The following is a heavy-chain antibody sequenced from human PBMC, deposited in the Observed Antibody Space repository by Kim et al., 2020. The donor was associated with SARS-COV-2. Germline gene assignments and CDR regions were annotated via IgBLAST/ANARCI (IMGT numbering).Heavy chain of an antibody. V-gene: IGHV1-69*13. D-gene: IGHD5-12*01. Sequence: SVKVSCKASGGTFSSYAISWVRQAPGQGLEWMGGIIPIFGTANYAQKFQGRVTITADESTSTAYMELSSLRSEDTAVYYCARPVDSKNVYYYYYGMDVWGQGTTVTVSS. CDR2: IIPIFGTA. J-gene: IGHJ6*02. CDR1: GGTFSSYA. CDR3: ARPVDSKNVYYYYYGMDV.